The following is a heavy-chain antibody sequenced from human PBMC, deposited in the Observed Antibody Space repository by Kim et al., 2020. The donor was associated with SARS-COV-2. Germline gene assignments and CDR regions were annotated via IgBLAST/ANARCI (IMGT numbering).Heavy chain of an antibody. D-gene: IGHD3-3*01. CDR1: GGSISSYY. V-gene: IGHV4-59*01. CDR2: IYYSGST. J-gene: IGHJ5*02. CDR3: ARMGPEGRDVFGWFDP. Sequence: SETLSLTCTVSGGSISSYYWSWIRQPPGKGLEWIGYIYYSGSTNYNPSLKSRVPISVDTSKNQFSLKLSSVTAADTAVYYCARMGPEGRDVFGWFDPWGQGTLVTVSS.